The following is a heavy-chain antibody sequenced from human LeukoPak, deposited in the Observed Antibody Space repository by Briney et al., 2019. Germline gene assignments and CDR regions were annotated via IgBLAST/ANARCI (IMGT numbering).Heavy chain of an antibody. CDR2: INPNSGGT. V-gene: IGHV1-2*02. D-gene: IGHD6-13*01. Sequence: ASVKVSCKASGYTFTGYYMHWVRQAPGQGLEWMGWINPNSGGTNYAQKFQGRVTMTRDTSISTAYMELSRLRSDDTTVYYCARVAGRVAAAALGYWGQGTLVTVSS. CDR1: GYTFTGYY. J-gene: IGHJ4*02. CDR3: ARVAGRVAAAALGY.